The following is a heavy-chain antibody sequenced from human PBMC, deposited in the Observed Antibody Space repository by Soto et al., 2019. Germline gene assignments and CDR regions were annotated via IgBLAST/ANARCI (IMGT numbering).Heavy chain of an antibody. CDR3: ARVPSFRSGYRPGYYYYGMDV. J-gene: IGHJ6*02. CDR2: IYHSGST. Sequence: NPSETLSLTCAVSGYSISSGYYWGWIRQPPGKGLEWIGSIYHSGSTYYNPSLKSRVTISVDTSRNQFSLKLSSVTAADTAVYYCARVPSFRSGYRPGYYYYGMDVWGQGTTVTVSS. D-gene: IGHD3-3*01. V-gene: IGHV4-38-2*01. CDR1: GYSISSGYY.